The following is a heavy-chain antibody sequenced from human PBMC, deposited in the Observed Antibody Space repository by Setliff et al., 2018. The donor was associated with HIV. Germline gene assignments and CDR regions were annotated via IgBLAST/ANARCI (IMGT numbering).Heavy chain of an antibody. D-gene: IGHD3-22*01. V-gene: IGHV4-61*02. CDR2: IYPSGAT. CDR3: ARGSGYPWYFDL. CDR1: GGSISSSSNY. Sequence: SETLSLTCTVSGGSISSSSNYWSWIRQPAGKGLEWIGRIYPSGATNYNPSLNNRVTISIGTSKNQFSLNLSSVTAADTAVYYCARGSGYPWYFDLWGRGTLVTVSS. J-gene: IGHJ2*01.